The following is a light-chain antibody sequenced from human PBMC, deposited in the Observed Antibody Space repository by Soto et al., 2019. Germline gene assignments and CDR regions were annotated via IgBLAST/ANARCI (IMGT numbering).Light chain of an antibody. CDR3: QQDNSYSGA. J-gene: IGKJ1*01. CDR2: KAS. CDR1: QTISSW. Sequence: DIQMTQSPSTLSGSVGDRVTITCRASQTISSWLAWYQQKPGKAPKLLIYKASTLKSGVTSRFSGSGSGTKFTLTISSLQPDDFATYYCQQDNSYSGAVGQGTKVDIK. V-gene: IGKV1-5*03.